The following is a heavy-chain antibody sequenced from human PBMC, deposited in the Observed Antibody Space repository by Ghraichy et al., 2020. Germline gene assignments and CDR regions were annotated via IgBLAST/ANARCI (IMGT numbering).Heavy chain of an antibody. CDR1: GGSISSGGYY. J-gene: IGHJ4*02. V-gene: IGHV4-31*03. CDR3: ARAGYYGSGSYYSGVDY. Sequence: SETLSLTCTVSGGSISSGGYYWSWIRQHPGKGLEWIGYIYYSGSTYYNPSLKSRVTISVDTSKNQFSLKLSSVTAADTAVYYCARAGYYGSGSYYSGVDYWGQGTLVTVSS. D-gene: IGHD3-10*01. CDR2: IYYSGST.